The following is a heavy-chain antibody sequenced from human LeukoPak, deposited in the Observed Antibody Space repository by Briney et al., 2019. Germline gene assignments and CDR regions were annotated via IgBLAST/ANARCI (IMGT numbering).Heavy chain of an antibody. CDR3: AKDWVVGASFHH. CDR2: ISGSGGST. Sequence: GGSPRLSCAESGVTFTGYTVCWGRAALGEGVWCVSSISGSGGSTYYADSVKGRFTISRDDSKSTPYLQMNNLRVEDTAVYYCAKDWVVGASFHHWGQGTLVMVSS. J-gene: IGHJ4*02. D-gene: IGHD1-26*01. V-gene: IGHV3-23*01. CDR1: GVTFTGYT.